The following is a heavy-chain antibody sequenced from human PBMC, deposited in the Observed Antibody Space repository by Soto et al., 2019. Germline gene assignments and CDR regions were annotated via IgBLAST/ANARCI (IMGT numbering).Heavy chain of an antibody. CDR1: GGTFSSYS. Sequence: SVNVSCKSSGGTFSSYSISWVRRAPGQGLEWMGGIIPIFGTANYAQRFQGRVTITADESTSTAYMELSSLRSEDTAVYYCARDLWRTTTEDYYGMDVWGQGTTVTVSS. CDR3: ARDLWRTTTEDYYGMDV. D-gene: IGHD4-4*01. V-gene: IGHV1-69*01. J-gene: IGHJ6*02. CDR2: IIPIFGTA.